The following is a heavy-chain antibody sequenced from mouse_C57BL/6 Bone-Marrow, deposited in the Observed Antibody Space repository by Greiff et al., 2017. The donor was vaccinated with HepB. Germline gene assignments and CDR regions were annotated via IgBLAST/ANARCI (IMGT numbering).Heavy chain of an antibody. J-gene: IGHJ3*01. D-gene: IGHD2-1*01. V-gene: IGHV1-64*01. CDR2: IHPNSGST. CDR1: GYTFTSYW. Sequence: QVQLQQSGAELVKPGASVKLSCKASGYTFTSYWMHWVKQRPGQGLEWIGMIHPNSGSTNYNEKFKSKATLTVDKSSSTAYMQLSSLTSEDSAVYYCARKFYGNTWFAYWGQGTLVTVSA. CDR3: ARKFYGNTWFAY.